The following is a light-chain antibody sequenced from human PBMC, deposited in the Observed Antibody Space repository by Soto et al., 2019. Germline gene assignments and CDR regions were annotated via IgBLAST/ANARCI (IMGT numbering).Light chain of an antibody. Sequence: QSALTQPASVSGSPGQSITISCTGTSSDVGGYNYVSWYQQHPGKAPKLMIYEVSNRPSGVSNRFSASKSGSTASLTISGIQAEDEADYYCSSYSTTSSPHVLFGGGTKVTVL. CDR2: EVS. V-gene: IGLV2-14*01. CDR3: SSYSTTSSPHVL. J-gene: IGLJ2*01. CDR1: SSDVGGYNY.